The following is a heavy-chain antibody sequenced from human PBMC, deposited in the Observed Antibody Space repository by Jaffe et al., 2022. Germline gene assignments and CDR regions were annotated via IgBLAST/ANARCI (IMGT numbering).Heavy chain of an antibody. CDR2: IYTSGST. D-gene: IGHD3-10*01. Sequence: QVQLQESGPGLVKPSQTLSLTCTVSGGSISSGSYYWSWIRQPAGKGLEWIGRIYTSGSTNYNPSLKSRVTISVDTSKNQFSLKLSSVTAADTAVYYCARDDYGSGSYIYYYYMDVWGKGTTVTVSS. CDR3: ARDDYGSGSYIYYYYMDV. V-gene: IGHV4-61*02. CDR1: GGSISSGSYY. J-gene: IGHJ6*03.